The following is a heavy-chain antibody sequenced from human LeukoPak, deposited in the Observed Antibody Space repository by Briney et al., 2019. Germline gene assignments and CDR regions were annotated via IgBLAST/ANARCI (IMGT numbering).Heavy chain of an antibody. Sequence: GGSLRLSCAASGFTFSSYAMHWVRQAPGKGLEWVAVISYDGSNKYYADSVKGRFTISRDNSKNTLYLHMNSLRAEDTAVYYCARTPEDIVVVVAAEYYYGMDVWGQGTTVTVSS. J-gene: IGHJ6*02. V-gene: IGHV3-30-3*01. CDR1: GFTFSSYA. CDR3: ARTPEDIVVVVAAEYYYGMDV. D-gene: IGHD2-15*01. CDR2: ISYDGSNK.